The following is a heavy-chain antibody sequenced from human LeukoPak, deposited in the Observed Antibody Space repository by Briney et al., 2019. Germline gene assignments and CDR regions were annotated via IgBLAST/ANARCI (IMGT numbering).Heavy chain of an antibody. CDR1: GGSISSSSYY. CDR3: ARLWVVAAYYFDY. J-gene: IGHJ4*02. D-gene: IGHD2-15*01. V-gene: IGHV4-39*01. CDR2: IYYSGST. Sequence: PSETLSLTCTVSGGSISSSSYYWGWIRQPPGKGLEWIGSIYYSGSTYYNPSLKSRVTISVDTSKNQFSLKLSSVTAADTAVYYCARLWVVAAYYFDYWGKGTLVTVSS.